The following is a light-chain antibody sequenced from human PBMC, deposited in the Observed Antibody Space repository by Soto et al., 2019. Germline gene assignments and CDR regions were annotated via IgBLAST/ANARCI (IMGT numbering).Light chain of an antibody. CDR2: FGS. Sequence: DIVMTQSPLSLSVTPGEPASISCRSSQSLLQTNGYNYLDWYLQKPGQSSQLLIYFGSNRASGVADRFSGSGSGKDFTMKISRVEAEGVGVYYCIQALHYPPWSFGQGTRVEI. J-gene: IGKJ1*01. CDR1: QSLLQTNGYNY. V-gene: IGKV2-28*01. CDR3: IQALHYPPWS.